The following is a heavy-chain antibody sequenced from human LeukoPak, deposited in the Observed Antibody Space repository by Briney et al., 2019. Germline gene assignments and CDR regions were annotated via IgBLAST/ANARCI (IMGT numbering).Heavy chain of an antibody. Sequence: GASVKVSCKASGYTFTGYYIHWVRQAPGQGLEWMGWINPNSGGTNYAQKFQGRVTMTRDTSISTAYMELSRLRSDDTAVYYCARDMNSGGTLNWFDPWGQGTLVTVSS. CDR3: ARDMNSGGTLNWFDP. CDR2: INPNSGGT. CDR1: GYTFTGYY. D-gene: IGHD2-15*01. V-gene: IGHV1-2*02. J-gene: IGHJ5*02.